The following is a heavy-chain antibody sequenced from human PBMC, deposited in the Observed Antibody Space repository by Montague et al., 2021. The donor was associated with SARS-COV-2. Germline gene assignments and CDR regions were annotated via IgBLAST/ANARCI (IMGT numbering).Heavy chain of an antibody. V-gene: IGHV4-59*11. CDR2: VYYGGST. CDR3: AREVTTGFDWFDT. CDR1: GGSISSHY. Sequence: SETLSLTCTVSGGSISSHYWSWIRQPPGKGLEWIGYVYYGGSTNYNPSLKSRVTISLDTSKNQFSLRLSSVTAADTAVYYCAREVTTGFDWFDTWGQGTLVIVSS. D-gene: IGHD4-11*01. J-gene: IGHJ5*02.